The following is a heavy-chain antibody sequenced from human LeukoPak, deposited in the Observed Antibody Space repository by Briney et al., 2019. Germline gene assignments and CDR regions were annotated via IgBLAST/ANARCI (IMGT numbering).Heavy chain of an antibody. CDR2: ITWNRDNI. V-gene: IGHV3-9*01. D-gene: IGHD1-26*01. CDR1: GFTFDDYA. J-gene: IGHJ3*02. Sequence: QAGRSLRLSCTVSGFTFDDYAMHWVRHTPGKGLEWVAGITWNRDNIGYGDSVKGRFTISRDNVKNVLYLQMNSLRAEDTALYYCAKGDGVGATDLADAFDIWGQGTMVTVSS. CDR3: AKGDGVGATDLADAFDI.